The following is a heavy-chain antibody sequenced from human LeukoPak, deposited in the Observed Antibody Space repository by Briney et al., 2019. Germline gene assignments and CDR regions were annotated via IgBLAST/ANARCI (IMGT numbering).Heavy chain of an antibody. D-gene: IGHD3-16*01. Sequence: GGSLRLSCAASGFTFSSYEMNWVRQAPGKGLEWVSYISSSSSTIYYADSVKGRFTISRDNAKNSLYLQMNSLRAEDTAVYYCVRGPRYYDDSGFHYGVFDIWGQGTVVTVSS. CDR1: GFTFSSYE. CDR3: VRGPRYYDDSGFHYGVFDI. V-gene: IGHV3-48*01. J-gene: IGHJ3*02. CDR2: ISSSSSTI.